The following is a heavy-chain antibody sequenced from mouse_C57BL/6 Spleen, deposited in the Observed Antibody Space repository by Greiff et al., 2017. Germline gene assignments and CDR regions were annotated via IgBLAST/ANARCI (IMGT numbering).Heavy chain of an antibody. Sequence: EVQVVESGGGLVKPGGSLKLSCAASGFTFSSYAMSWVRQTPEKRLEWVATISDGGSYTYYPDNVKGRFTISRDNAKNNLYLQMSHLKSEDTAMYYCARDSGWLLWYFDVWGTGTTVTVSS. D-gene: IGHD2-3*01. CDR2: ISDGGSYT. CDR1: GFTFSSYA. CDR3: ARDSGWLLWYFDV. V-gene: IGHV5-4*01. J-gene: IGHJ1*03.